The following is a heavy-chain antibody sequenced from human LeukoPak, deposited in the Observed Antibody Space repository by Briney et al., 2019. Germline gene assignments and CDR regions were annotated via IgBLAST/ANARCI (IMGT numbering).Heavy chain of an antibody. D-gene: IGHD5-12*01. CDR1: GYTFTSYY. J-gene: IGHJ4*02. CDR3: TRAGPEGATIDY. V-gene: IGHV1-46*01. CDR2: INPSGGST. Sequence: ASVKVSCKASGYTFTSYYMHWVRQAPGQGLEWMGIINPSGGSTSYAQKFQGRVTMTRDTSTSTVYMELSSLRSEDTAVYYRTRAGPEGATIDYWGQGTLVTVSS.